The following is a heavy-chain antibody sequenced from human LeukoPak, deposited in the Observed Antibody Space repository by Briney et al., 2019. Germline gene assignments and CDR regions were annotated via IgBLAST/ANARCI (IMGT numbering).Heavy chain of an antibody. CDR2: IYGGSNNT. D-gene: IGHD6-19*01. J-gene: IGHJ4*02. V-gene: IGHV3-53*01. CDR1: GFSVNNNY. CDR3: AREFRQTYSSGWSLDY. Sequence: GGSLPLSCAVSGFSVNNNYLSWVRQAPGKGLEWVSVIYGGSNNTHYADSVKGRFTISRDNSRNTVYLHMDSLRAEDTATYYCAREFRQTYSSGWSLDYWGQGTLVTVSS.